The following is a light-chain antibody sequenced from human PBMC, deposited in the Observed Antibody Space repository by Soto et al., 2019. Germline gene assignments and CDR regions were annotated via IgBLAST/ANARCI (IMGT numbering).Light chain of an antibody. CDR2: GAS. Sequence: IVLTQSPGTLSLSPGERATLSCRASQSVSSSYLAWYQQKPGQAPRLLIYGASSRATGIPDRFSGSGSGTDFTLTIRRLEPEDFAVYYCQQYGASPDTFGQGTKLETK. CDR3: QQYGASPDT. J-gene: IGKJ2*01. CDR1: QSVSSSY. V-gene: IGKV3-20*01.